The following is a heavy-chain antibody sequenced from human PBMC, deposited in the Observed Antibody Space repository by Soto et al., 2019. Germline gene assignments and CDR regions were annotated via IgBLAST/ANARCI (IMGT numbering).Heavy chain of an antibody. Sequence: GGSLRLSCAASGFSFSGYWMHWVRQGPGKGPVWVSRINSYGSSTDYVDSVKGRFTISRDNAENTLHLQMNSLRVEDTAVYYCARGWIGDLNDAFDIWGQGTMVTVSS. CDR1: GFSFSGYW. CDR2: INSYGSST. J-gene: IGHJ3*02. D-gene: IGHD2-2*03. V-gene: IGHV3-74*01. CDR3: ARGWIGDLNDAFDI.